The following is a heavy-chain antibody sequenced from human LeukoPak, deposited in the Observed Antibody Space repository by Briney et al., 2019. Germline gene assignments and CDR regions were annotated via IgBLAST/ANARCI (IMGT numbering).Heavy chain of an antibody. V-gene: IGHV4-30-2*01. CDR2: IYHSGST. CDR3: AIIVRGAYYDFWSGYRYYFDY. D-gene: IGHD3-3*01. CDR1: GGSISSGGYS. J-gene: IGHJ4*02. Sequence: SQTLSLTCAVSGGSISSGGYSWSWIRQPPGKGLEWIGYIYHSGSTYYNPSLKSRVTISVDRSKNQFSLKLSSVTAADTAVYYCAIIVRGAYYDFWSGYRYYFDYWGQGTLVTVSS.